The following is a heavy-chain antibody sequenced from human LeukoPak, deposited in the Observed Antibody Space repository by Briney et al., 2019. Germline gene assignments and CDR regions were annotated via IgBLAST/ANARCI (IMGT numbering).Heavy chain of an antibody. J-gene: IGHJ5*02. D-gene: IGHD2-15*01. CDR3: ADIRGTAATGWFDP. CDR1: GFTFSSYA. V-gene: IGHV3-23*01. CDR2: ISGSGGTT. Sequence: PGWSLRLSCAASGFTFSSYALSWVRQAPGRGLEGVSTISGSGGTTYYADSVKGRFTISRDNSKNTLYLQMNSLRAEDTAVYYCADIRGTAATGWFDPWGQGTLVTVSS.